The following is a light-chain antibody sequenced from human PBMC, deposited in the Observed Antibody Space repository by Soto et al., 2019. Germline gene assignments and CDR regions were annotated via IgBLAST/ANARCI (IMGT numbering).Light chain of an antibody. CDR3: QSYDSSLSGYV. V-gene: IGLV1-40*01. CDR2: GSI. CDR1: VSNIGAGYD. J-gene: IGLJ1*01. Sequence: QSVLTQPPSVSGAPGQRVTMSCTGSVSNIGAGYDVHWYQQLPGTAPKLLIYGSINRPSGVPDRFSGSKSGTSASLAITGLRAEDEGDYYCQSYDSSLSGYVFGTGTKLTVL.